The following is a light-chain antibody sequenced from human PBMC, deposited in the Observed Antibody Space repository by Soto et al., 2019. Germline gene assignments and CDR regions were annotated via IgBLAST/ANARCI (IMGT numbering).Light chain of an antibody. V-gene: IGKV3D-15*01. CDR3: QQFNYWPPIN. CDR1: QYINTR. Sequence: DRFTLSCRASQYINTRLAWYQHRPGQAPRLLIYQTSIRAAGIPARFSASGSGTEFTLTISSLQSEDFAVYYCQQFNYWPPINFGQGTRLEIK. J-gene: IGKJ5*01. CDR2: QTS.